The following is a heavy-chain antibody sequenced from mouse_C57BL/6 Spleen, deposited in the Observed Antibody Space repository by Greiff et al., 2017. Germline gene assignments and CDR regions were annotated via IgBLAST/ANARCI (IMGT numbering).Heavy chain of an antibody. Sequence: ESGAELVKPGASVKISCKASGYAFSSYWMNWVKQRPGKGLEWIGQIYPGDGDTNYNGKFKGKATLTADKSSSTAYMQLSSLTSEDSAVYFCARSQLRLRAMDYWGQGTSVTVSS. D-gene: IGHD3-2*02. V-gene: IGHV1-80*01. CDR2: IYPGDGDT. CDR1: GYAFSSYW. CDR3: ARSQLRLRAMDY. J-gene: IGHJ4*01.